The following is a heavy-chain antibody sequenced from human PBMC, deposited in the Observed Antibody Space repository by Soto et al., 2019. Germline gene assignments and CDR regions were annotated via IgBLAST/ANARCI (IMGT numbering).Heavy chain of an antibody. D-gene: IGHD6-19*01. Sequence: GGSLRLSCAAFGFTVSSNYMSWVRQAPGKGLERVSVIYSGGSTYYADSVKGRFTISRDNSKNTLYLQMNSLRAEDTAVYYCARGKWLVQHDAFDIWGQGTMVNVS. CDR2: IYSGGST. CDR1: GFTVSSNY. CDR3: ARGKWLVQHDAFDI. J-gene: IGHJ3*02. V-gene: IGHV3-66*01.